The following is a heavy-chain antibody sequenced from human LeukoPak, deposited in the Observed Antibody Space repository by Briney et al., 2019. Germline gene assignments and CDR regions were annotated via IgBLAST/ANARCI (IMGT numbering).Heavy chain of an antibody. V-gene: IGHV3-21*01. Sequence: GGSLRLSCAASGFTFSSYSMNWVRQAPGKGLEWVSSISSSSIYIYYADSVKGRFTISRDNAKNSLYLQMNSLRAEDTAVYYCARGGSGNWNAPFDYWGQGTLVTVSS. CDR3: ARGGSGNWNAPFDY. CDR1: GFTFSSYS. J-gene: IGHJ4*02. CDR2: ISSSSIYI. D-gene: IGHD1-1*01.